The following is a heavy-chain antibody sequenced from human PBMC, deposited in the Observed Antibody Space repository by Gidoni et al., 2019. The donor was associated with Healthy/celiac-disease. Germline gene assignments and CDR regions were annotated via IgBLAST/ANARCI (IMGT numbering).Heavy chain of an antibody. D-gene: IGHD2-2*01. J-gene: IGHJ6*03. CDR2: INHSGSP. V-gene: IGHV4-34*01. Sequence: QVQLQQWGAGTLKPSETLSLTCAVYGVSFSGSSWSWSRQPPGKGLEGIGEINHSGSPNYNPLLKSRVTISVDTSTNQVSLKLSSVTAADTAWYYCARLVVPSAAPKLYYYYYMDVWGKGTTVTVSS. CDR3: ARLVVPSAAPKLYYYYYMDV. CDR1: GVSFSGSS.